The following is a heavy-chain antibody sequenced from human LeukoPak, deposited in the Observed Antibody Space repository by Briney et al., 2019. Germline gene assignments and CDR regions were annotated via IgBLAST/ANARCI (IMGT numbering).Heavy chain of an antibody. Sequence: SESLSLTCAVYGASFSGYYWSWIRQPPGKGLEWIGEINDSGSTNYNPSLKSRVTISVDTSKNQFSLKLSSVTAADTAVYYGARGFLNTSFNFDYWGQGTLVTVSS. CDR2: INDSGST. J-gene: IGHJ4*02. D-gene: IGHD2/OR15-2a*01. V-gene: IGHV4-34*01. CDR1: GASFSGYY. CDR3: ARGFLNTSFNFDY.